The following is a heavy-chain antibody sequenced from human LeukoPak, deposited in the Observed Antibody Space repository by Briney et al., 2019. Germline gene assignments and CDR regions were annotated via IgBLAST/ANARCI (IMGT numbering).Heavy chain of an antibody. CDR3: AKAFSAYENWPPNWFDP. J-gene: IGHJ5*02. CDR1: GFTFSTFA. CDR2: ISGSGGGT. D-gene: IGHD5-12*01. V-gene: IGHV3-23*01. Sequence: GGSLRLSCAASGFTFSTFAMSWVRQAPGKGLEWVSAISGSGGGTYYADSVKGRLTISRDNSKNTLYLQMSSLRAEDTAVYYCAKAFSAYENWPPNWFDPWGQGTLVSVSS.